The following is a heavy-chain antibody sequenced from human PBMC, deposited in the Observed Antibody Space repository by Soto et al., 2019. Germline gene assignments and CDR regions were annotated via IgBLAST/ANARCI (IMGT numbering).Heavy chain of an antibody. V-gene: IGHV5-51*01. D-gene: IGHD3-10*01. CDR2: IYPGDSDT. Sequence: GESLKISGKGSGYSFTSYWIGLGRQRPGKGLEWRGIIYPGDSDTRYSPSFQGQVTISADKSISTAYLQWRSLKASDTAISYCARRVTMVRGVISSFDPWGQGTLVTVSS. CDR3: ARRVTMVRGVISSFDP. J-gene: IGHJ5*02. CDR1: GYSFTSYW.